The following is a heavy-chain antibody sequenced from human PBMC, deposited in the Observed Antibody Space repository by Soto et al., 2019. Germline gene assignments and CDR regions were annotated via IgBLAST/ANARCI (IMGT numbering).Heavy chain of an antibody. CDR1: GGSISSGGYY. CDR2: IYYSGST. J-gene: IGHJ4*02. CDR3: ARVFDSCGGDCYLLAPLRLTNPKYYFDY. Sequence: PSETLSLTCTVSGGSISSGGYYWSWIRQHPGKGLEWIGYIYYSGSTYYNPSLKSRVTISVDTSKNQFSLKLSSVTAADTAVYYCARVFDSCGGDCYLLAPLRLTNPKYYFDYWGQGTLVTVSS. D-gene: IGHD2-21*02. V-gene: IGHV4-31*03.